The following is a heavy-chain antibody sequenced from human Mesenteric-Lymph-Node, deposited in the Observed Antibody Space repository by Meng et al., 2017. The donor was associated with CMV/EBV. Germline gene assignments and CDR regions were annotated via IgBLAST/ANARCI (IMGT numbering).Heavy chain of an antibody. J-gene: IGHJ4*02. CDR3: TKGWELLAY. CDR2: ISPSGFRT. V-gene: IGHV3-23*01. D-gene: IGHD1-26*01. Sequence: GESLKISCAASGFNFANYAMTWVRQAPGKGLDWVSTISPSGFRTHYADSVKGRFSISRDNAKNSLYLQLNSLRPEDTAVYYCTKGWELLAYWGQGTLVTVSS. CDR1: GFNFANYA.